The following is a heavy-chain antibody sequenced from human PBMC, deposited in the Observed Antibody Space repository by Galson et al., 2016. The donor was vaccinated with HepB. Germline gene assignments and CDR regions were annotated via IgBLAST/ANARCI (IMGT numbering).Heavy chain of an antibody. Sequence: SLRLSCAASGFTFSSYSMNWVRQAPGKGLEWVSYISSTSTTIYYADSVKGRFPISRDNAKNSLYLQMNSLRAEDTAVYYCARISAYWGQGTLVTVSS. V-gene: IGHV3-48*01. CDR2: ISSTSTTI. J-gene: IGHJ4*02. D-gene: IGHD3-16*02. CDR3: ARISAY. CDR1: GFTFSSYS.